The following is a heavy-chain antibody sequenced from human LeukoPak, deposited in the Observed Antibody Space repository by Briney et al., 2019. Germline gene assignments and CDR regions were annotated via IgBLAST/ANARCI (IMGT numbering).Heavy chain of an antibody. V-gene: IGHV3-53*01. Sequence: GGSLRLSCAASGFTVSSNYMSWVRQAPGKGLEWVSVIYSGGSTYYADSVKGRFTISRDNSKNTLYLQMNSLRAEDTAVYYCASCTNYYDSSGYGYWGQGTLVTVSS. CDR1: GFTVSSNY. D-gene: IGHD3-22*01. J-gene: IGHJ4*02. CDR3: ASCTNYYDSSGYGY. CDR2: IYSGGST.